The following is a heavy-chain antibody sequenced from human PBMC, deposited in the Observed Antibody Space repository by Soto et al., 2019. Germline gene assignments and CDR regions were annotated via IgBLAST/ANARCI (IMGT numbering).Heavy chain of an antibody. CDR2: ISWNSGSI. D-gene: IGHD1-26*01. CDR1: GFTFDDYA. V-gene: IGHV3-9*01. CDR3: AKDRFSGSYLNPVYYFDY. J-gene: IGHJ4*02. Sequence: QPGGSLRLSCAASGFTFDDYAMHWVRQAPGKGLEWVSGISWNSGSIGYADSVKGRFTISRDNAKNSLYLQMNSLRAEDTALYYCAKDRFSGSYLNPVYYFDYWGQGTLVTVSS.